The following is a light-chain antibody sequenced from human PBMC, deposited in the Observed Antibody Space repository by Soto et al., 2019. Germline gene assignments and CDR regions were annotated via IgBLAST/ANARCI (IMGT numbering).Light chain of an antibody. J-gene: IGLJ2*01. CDR2: DLS. V-gene: IGLV2-14*01. CDR1: TSDVGGYNY. Sequence: QSVLTQPASVSGSPGQSITISCTGTTSDVGGYNYVSWYQQHPGKAPKLMIYDLSNRPSGVSNRFSGSKSGNTASLTISGLQAEDEADYYCSSYTSSSDVVFGGGTKLTVL. CDR3: SSYTSSSDVV.